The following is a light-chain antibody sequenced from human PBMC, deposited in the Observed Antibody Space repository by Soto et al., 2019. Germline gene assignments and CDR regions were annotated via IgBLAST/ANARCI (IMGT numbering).Light chain of an antibody. Sequence: QSVLTQPASVSGSPGQSITISCTGTSSDVGNYNLVSWYQQHPGKAPKLMIYEGSKRPSGVSYRFSGSKSGNTSSLTISGIQAEDEADYYGCSYEGRTTPVVFGTGTK. J-gene: IGLJ1*01. CDR3: CSYEGRTTPVV. CDR2: EGS. CDR1: SSDVGNYNL. V-gene: IGLV2-23*01.